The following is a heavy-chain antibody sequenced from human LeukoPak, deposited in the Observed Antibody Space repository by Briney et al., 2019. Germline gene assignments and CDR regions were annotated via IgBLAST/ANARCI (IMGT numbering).Heavy chain of an antibody. V-gene: IGHV1-2*02. Sequence: ASVKVSCKASGYTFTSYGISWVRQAPGQGLEWMGWINPNSGGTNYAQKFQDRVTMTRDTSISTAYMELSRLRSDDTAVYYCASTSDYGDRNWFDPWGQGTLVTVSS. CDR1: GYTFTSYG. CDR3: ASTSDYGDRNWFDP. J-gene: IGHJ5*02. CDR2: INPNSGGT. D-gene: IGHD4-17*01.